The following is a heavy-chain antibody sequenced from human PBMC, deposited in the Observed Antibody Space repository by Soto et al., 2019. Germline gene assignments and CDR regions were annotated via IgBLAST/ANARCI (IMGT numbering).Heavy chain of an antibody. J-gene: IGHJ3*02. D-gene: IGHD3-3*01. CDR1: GFTFSSYA. CDR3: ASDEGGDIRITIFGVIYEGAFDI. V-gene: IGHV3-23*01. CDR2: ISGSGGST. Sequence: EVQLLESGGGLVQPGGSLRLSCAASGFTFSSYAMSWVRQAPGKGLEWVSAISGSGGSTYYADSVKGRFTISRDNSKNTLYLKMNSLRAEDTAVYYCASDEGGDIRITIFGVIYEGAFDIWGQGTMVTVSS.